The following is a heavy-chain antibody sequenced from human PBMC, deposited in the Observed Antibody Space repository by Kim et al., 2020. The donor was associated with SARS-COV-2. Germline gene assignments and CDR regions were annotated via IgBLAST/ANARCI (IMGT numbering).Heavy chain of an antibody. V-gene: IGHV4-61*01. CDR2: IYYSGST. CDR3: ARGYYYDSSGSFDY. CDR1: GGSVSSGSYY. Sequence: SETLSLTCTVSGGSVSSGSYYWSWIRQPPGKGLEWIGYIYYSGSTNYNPSLKSRVTISVDTSKNQFSLKLSSVTAADTAVYYCARGYYYDSSGSFDYWG. D-gene: IGHD3-22*01. J-gene: IGHJ4*01.